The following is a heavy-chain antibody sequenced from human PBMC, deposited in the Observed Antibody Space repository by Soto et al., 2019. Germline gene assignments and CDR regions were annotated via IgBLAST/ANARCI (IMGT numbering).Heavy chain of an antibody. V-gene: IGHV3-66*01. CDR2: IYSGGRT. CDR1: GFTVSSNY. D-gene: IGHD4-17*01. Sequence: EVQLVESGGGLVQPGGSLRLSCAASGFTVSSNYMSWVRQAPGKGLEWVSVIYSGGRTYYADSVKGRFTISRDNSKNTRDLQMNSLRAEDTAVYYCARGYYGGNFGYWGQGTLVTVSS. J-gene: IGHJ4*02. CDR3: ARGYYGGNFGY.